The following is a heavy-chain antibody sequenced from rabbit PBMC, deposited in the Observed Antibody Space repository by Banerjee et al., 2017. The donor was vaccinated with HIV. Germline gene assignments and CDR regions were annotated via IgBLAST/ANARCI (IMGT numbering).Heavy chain of an antibody. CDR3: ARGEGYNGYGYGT. V-gene: IGHV1S40*01. J-gene: IGHJ6*01. CDR1: GFSFSSSYY. CDR2: IYAISSSGST. D-gene: IGHD6-1*01. Sequence: QSLEESGGDLVKPGASLTLTCTASGFSFSSSYYMCWVRQAPGKGLEWIACIYAISSSGSTYYASWAKGRFTISKTSSTTVTLQMTSLTAADTATYFCARGEGYNGYGYGTWGPGTLVTVS.